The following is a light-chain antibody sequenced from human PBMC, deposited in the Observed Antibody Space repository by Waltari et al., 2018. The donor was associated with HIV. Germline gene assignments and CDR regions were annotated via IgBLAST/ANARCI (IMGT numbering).Light chain of an antibody. V-gene: IGLV2-11*01. CDR1: SSDVGGYNY. J-gene: IGLJ2*01. CDR2: DVS. Sequence: QSALTQPRSVSGSPGQSVTISCTGTSSDVGGYNYVSWSQQHPGKAPKRMIYDVSKRPPGVPDRFSGSKSGNTASLTISGLQAEDEADYYCCSYAGSYTLFGGGTKLTVL. CDR3: CSYAGSYTL.